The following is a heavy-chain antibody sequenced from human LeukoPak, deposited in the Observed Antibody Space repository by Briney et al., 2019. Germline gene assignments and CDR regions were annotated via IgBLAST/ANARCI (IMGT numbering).Heavy chain of an antibody. V-gene: IGHV4-4*07. CDR3: ARDIPPASSGYYFDAFDI. D-gene: IGHD3-22*01. CDR1: GGSISSYY. Sequence: SETLSLTCTVSGGSISSYYWSWIRQPAGKGLEWIERIYTSGSTNYNPSLKSRVTMSVDTSKNQFSLKLSSVTAADTAVYYCARDIPPASSGYYFDAFDIWGQGTMVTVSS. J-gene: IGHJ3*02. CDR2: IYTSGST.